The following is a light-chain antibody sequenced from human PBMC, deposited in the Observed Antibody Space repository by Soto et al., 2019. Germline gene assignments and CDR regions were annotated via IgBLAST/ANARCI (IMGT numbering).Light chain of an antibody. V-gene: IGKV3-20*01. J-gene: IGKJ5*01. CDR1: QSVSSSY. Sequence: DIVLTQSPGTLSLSPGERAALSCRASQSVSSSYLAWYQQKPGQAPRLLIYGASNRATGIADRFSGSGSGTDFTLTISRLEPEDFAVYYCQQYNNWPPITFGQGTRLEIK. CDR2: GAS. CDR3: QQYNNWPPIT.